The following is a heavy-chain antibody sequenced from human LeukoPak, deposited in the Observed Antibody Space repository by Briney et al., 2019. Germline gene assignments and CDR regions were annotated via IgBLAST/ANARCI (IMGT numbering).Heavy chain of an antibody. CDR3: ARSRYCSSTSCYGFLDY. D-gene: IGHD2-2*01. V-gene: IGHV3-33*01. CDR2: IWYDGSNK. J-gene: IGHJ4*02. Sequence: PGRSLRLSCAASGFTFSTYGMRWVRQAPGKGLQWVAVIWYDGSNKQYADSVKGRFTISRDNSKNTLYLQMNSLRAEDTAVYYCARSRYCSSTSCYGFLDYWGQGTLVTVSS. CDR1: GFTFSTYG.